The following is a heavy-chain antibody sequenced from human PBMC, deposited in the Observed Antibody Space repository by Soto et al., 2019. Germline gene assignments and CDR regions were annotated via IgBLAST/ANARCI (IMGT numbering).Heavy chain of an antibody. D-gene: IGHD3-10*01. V-gene: IGHV4-59*01. Sequence: SETLSLTCTVSGGSISSYYWSWIRQPPGKGLEWIGYIYYSGSTNYNPSLKSRVTISVDTSKNQFSLKVSSVTAADTAVYYCAGAGGSGSYYNGFYYYGMDVWGQGTTVTVSS. J-gene: IGHJ6*02. CDR1: GGSISSYY. CDR2: IYYSGST. CDR3: AGAGGSGSYYNGFYYYGMDV.